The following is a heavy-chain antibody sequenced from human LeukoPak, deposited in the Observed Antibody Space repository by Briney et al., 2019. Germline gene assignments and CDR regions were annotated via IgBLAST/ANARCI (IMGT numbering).Heavy chain of an antibody. J-gene: IGHJ6*02. CDR2: ISSSSSYI. Sequence: GGSLRLSCAASGFTFSSYSMNWVRQAPGKGLEWVSSISSSSSYIYYADSAKGRFTISRDNAKNSLYLQMNSLRAEDTAVYYCARGTVSIWNGMDVWGQGTTVTVSS. D-gene: IGHD2-21*01. CDR1: GFTFSSYS. V-gene: IGHV3-21*01. CDR3: ARGTVSIWNGMDV.